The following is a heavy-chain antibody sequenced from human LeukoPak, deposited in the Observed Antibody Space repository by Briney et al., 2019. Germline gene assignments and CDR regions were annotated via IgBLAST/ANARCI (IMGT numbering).Heavy chain of an antibody. D-gene: IGHD2-15*01. V-gene: IGHV4-59*08. Sequence: PSETLSLTCTVSGGSISSYYWSWIRQPPGKGLEWIGYIDYSGSTNYSPSLKSRVTISVDTSKNQFSLNLSSVTAADTALYYCARNGRKCTGGSCYLDYWGQGILVIVSS. CDR1: GGSISSYY. CDR3: ARNGRKCTGGSCYLDY. CDR2: IDYSGST. J-gene: IGHJ4*02.